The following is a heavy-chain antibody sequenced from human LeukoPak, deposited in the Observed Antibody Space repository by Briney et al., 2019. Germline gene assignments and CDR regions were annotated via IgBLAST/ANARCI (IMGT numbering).Heavy chain of an antibody. CDR1: GYTFTSYA. V-gene: IGHV1-3*01. CDR3: ATQDVIRRGVSYYYYGMDV. J-gene: IGHJ6*02. Sequence: ASVKVSCKASGYTFTSYAMHWVRQAPGQRLEWMGWINAGNGNTKYSQKFQGRVTITRDTSASTAYMELSSLRSEDTAVYYCATQDVIRRGVSYYYYGMDVWGQGTTVTVSS. CDR2: INAGNGNT. D-gene: IGHD3-10*01.